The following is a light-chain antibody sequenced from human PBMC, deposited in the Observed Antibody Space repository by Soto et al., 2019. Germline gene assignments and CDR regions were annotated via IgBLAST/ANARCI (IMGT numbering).Light chain of an antibody. CDR1: QSISSW. V-gene: IGKV1-5*01. CDR2: DAS. J-gene: IGKJ5*01. Sequence: DIQVTQPPSTLSASVGDRVTITCRASQSISSWLAWYQQKPGKAPKLLIYDASSLESGIPVRFSGSGSGTDFTLTISSLEPEDFAVYYCQQRSNWHPSTFGQGTRLEIK. CDR3: QQRSNWHPST.